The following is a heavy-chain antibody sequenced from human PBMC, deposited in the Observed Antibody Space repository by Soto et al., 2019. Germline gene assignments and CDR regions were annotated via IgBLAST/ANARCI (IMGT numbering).Heavy chain of an antibody. CDR2: IKQDGSEK. Sequence: GGSLRLSCAASGFTFSSYWMSWVRQAPGKGLEWVANIKQDGSEKYYVDSVKGRFTISRDNAKNSLYLQMNSLRAEDTAVYYCARDFGQTKYYYYGMYVWGQGTTVTVS. CDR1: GFTFSSYW. CDR3: ARDFGQTKYYYYGMYV. J-gene: IGHJ6*02. D-gene: IGHD1-1*01. V-gene: IGHV3-7*05.